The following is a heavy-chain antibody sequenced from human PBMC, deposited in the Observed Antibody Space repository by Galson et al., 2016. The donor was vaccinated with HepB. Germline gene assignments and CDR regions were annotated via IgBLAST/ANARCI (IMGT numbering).Heavy chain of an antibody. Sequence: SVKVSCKASGGTFTSYTISWVRRAPGQGLEWMGGIIPIFGTANYAQKFQGRVTITADESTSTAYIELSSLRSEDTAVYYCARPLYYYGSGSYYKGDWFDPWGQGTLVTVSS. CDR2: IIPIFGTA. CDR1: GGTFTSYT. V-gene: IGHV1-69*13. CDR3: ARPLYYYGSGSYYKGDWFDP. J-gene: IGHJ5*02. D-gene: IGHD3-10*01.